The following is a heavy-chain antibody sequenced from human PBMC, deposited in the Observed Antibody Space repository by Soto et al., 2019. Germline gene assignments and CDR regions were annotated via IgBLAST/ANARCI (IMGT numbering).Heavy chain of an antibody. CDR1: GGSISSGDYY. J-gene: IGHJ4*02. Sequence: SETLSLTCTVSGGSISSGDYYWSWIRQHPGKGLEWIGYIYYSGSTYYNPSLKSRVTISVDTSKNQFSLKLSSVTAADTAVYYCARDLLRHFDYWGQGTLVTVSS. D-gene: IGHD1-26*01. CDR2: IYYSGST. CDR3: ARDLLRHFDY. V-gene: IGHV4-31*03.